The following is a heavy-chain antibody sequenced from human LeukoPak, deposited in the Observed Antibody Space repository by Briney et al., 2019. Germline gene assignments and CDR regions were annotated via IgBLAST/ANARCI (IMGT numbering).Heavy chain of an antibody. CDR1: GFTFSSYA. Sequence: GGSLRLSCAASGFTFSSYAMSWVRQAPGKGLEWVSAISNNGGYTCYADSVQGRFTISRDNSKSTLCLQMNSLRAEDTAVYYCAKQLGYCSDGSCYFPYWGQGTLVTVSS. V-gene: IGHV3-23*01. CDR3: AKQLGYCSDGSCYFPY. D-gene: IGHD2-15*01. J-gene: IGHJ4*02. CDR2: ISNNGGYT.